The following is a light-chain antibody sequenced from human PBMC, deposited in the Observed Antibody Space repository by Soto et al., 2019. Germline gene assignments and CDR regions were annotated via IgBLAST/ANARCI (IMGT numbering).Light chain of an antibody. CDR1: QSVSSNY. J-gene: IGKJ1*01. Sequence: ESVLTQSPGTLSLSPGERATLSCRASQSVSSNYLAWYQQKPGQAPRLLIYGASTRASGIPDRFSGSGSGTDFTLTISRLEPEDVAVYYCQQYGSSFGQGAKVDIK. CDR2: GAS. V-gene: IGKV3-20*01. CDR3: QQYGSS.